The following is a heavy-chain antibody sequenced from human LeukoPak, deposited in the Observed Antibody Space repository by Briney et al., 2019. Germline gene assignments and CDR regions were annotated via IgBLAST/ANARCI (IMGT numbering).Heavy chain of an antibody. V-gene: IGHV4-59*01. J-gene: IGHJ5*02. CDR3: ASTTARRGFDP. CDR2: IYYSGST. Sequence: PSETLSLTCTVSGGSISSYYWSWIRQPPGKGLEWIGYIYYSGSTNYNPSLKSRVTISVDTSKNQFSLKLSSVTAADTAVYYCASTTARRGFDPWGQGTLVTVSS. D-gene: IGHD1-14*01. CDR1: GGSISSYY.